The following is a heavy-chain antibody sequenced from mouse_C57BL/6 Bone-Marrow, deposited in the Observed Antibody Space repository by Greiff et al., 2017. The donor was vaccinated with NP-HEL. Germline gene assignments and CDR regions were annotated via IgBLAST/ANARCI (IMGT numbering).Heavy chain of an antibody. CDR2: ISSGGSYT. Sequence: DVMLVESGGDLVKPGGSLKLSCAASGFTFSSYGMSWVRQTPDKRLEWVATISSGGSYTYYPDSVKGRFTISRDNAKNTLYLQMSSLKSEDTAMYYCARHYYDYDGGAWFAYWGQGTLVTVSA. J-gene: IGHJ3*01. CDR1: GFTFSSYG. V-gene: IGHV5-6*02. CDR3: ARHYYDYDGGAWFAY. D-gene: IGHD2-4*01.